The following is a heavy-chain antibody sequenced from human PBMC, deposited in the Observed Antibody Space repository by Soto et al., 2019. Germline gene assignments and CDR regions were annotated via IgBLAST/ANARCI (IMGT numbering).Heavy chain of an antibody. J-gene: IGHJ5*02. D-gene: IGHD2-15*01. CDR2: IIPILGTA. CDR3: ARDNPRGSIHDHWFDP. CDR1: GGTFSSYA. Sequence: SVKVSCKASGGTFSSYAISWVRQAPGQGLEWMGGIIPILGTANYAQKFQGRVTITADESTSTAYMELSSLRSEDTAVHYCARDNPRGSIHDHWFDPWGQGTLVTVSS. V-gene: IGHV1-69*13.